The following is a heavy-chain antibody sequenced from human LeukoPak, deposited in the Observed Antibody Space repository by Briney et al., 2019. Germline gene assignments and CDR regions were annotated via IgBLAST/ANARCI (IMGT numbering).Heavy chain of an antibody. D-gene: IGHD5-18*01. CDR1: GYTFTGYY. CDR2: INPNSGGT. CDR3: ARDRYSYGFDY. J-gene: IGHJ4*02. V-gene: IGHV1-2*04. Sequence: ASVKVSCKASGYTFTGYYMHWVRQAPGQGLEWIGWINPNSGGTNYAQKFQGWVTMTRDTSISTAYMELSRLRSDDTAVYYCARDRYSYGFDYWGQGTLVTVSS.